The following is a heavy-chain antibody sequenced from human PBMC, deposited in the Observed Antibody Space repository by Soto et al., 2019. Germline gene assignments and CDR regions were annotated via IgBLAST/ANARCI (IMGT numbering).Heavy chain of an antibody. Sequence: QVQLVESGGGVVQPGRSLRLSCAASGFTFSSYAMHWVRQAPGKGLEWVAVISHDGSNKYYADSVKGRFTISRDNSKNTLYLQMNSLRAEDTAVYYCARDHSGKYEFDYWGQGTLVTVSS. J-gene: IGHJ4*02. V-gene: IGHV3-30-3*01. D-gene: IGHD1-26*01. CDR3: ARDHSGKYEFDY. CDR2: ISHDGSNK. CDR1: GFTFSSYA.